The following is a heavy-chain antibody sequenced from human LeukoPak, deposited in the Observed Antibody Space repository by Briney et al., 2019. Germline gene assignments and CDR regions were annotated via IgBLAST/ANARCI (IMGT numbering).Heavy chain of an antibody. Sequence: ASVKVSCKASGCTFTGYYMRWVRQAPGQGLEWMGWINPNSGGTNYAQKFQGRVTMTRDTSISTAYMELSRLRSDDTAVYYCARGPVLRFLEWSVGYWGQGTLVTVSS. V-gene: IGHV1-2*02. J-gene: IGHJ4*02. D-gene: IGHD3-3*01. CDR2: INPNSGGT. CDR3: ARGPVLRFLEWSVGY. CDR1: GCTFTGYY.